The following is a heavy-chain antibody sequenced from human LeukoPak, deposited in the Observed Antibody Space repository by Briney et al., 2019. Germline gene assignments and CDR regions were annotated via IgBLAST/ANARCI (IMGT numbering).Heavy chain of an antibody. V-gene: IGHV4-59*01. J-gene: IGHJ6*03. D-gene: IGHD5-24*01. CDR2: IYYSGST. CDR3: ARMMATIESGLFYYYYMDV. CDR1: GSSISSYY. Sequence: PSETLSLTCTVSGSSISSYYWSWIRQPPGKGLEWIGYIYYSGSTNYNLSLKSRVTISVDTSKNQFSLKLSSVTAADTAVYYCARMMATIESGLFYYYYMDVWGKGTTVTVSS.